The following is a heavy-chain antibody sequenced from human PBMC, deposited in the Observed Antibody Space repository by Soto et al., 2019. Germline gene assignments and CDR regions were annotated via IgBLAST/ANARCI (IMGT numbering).Heavy chain of an antibody. D-gene: IGHD1-1*01. J-gene: IGHJ6*03. CDR3: ARGSWDDVTGHYYMDV. CDR2: TYYRSKWYI. V-gene: IGHV6-1*01. CDR1: GDSVSSNSAA. Sequence: QVQLQQSGPGLVKPSQTLSLTCDISGDSVSSNSAAWNWIRQTPSRGLEWRGRTYYRSKWYINYAVSVKSRINVKPDKSKNQFSLQLNSVTPEDTAVYYCARGSWDDVTGHYYMDVWGKGTTVTVSS.